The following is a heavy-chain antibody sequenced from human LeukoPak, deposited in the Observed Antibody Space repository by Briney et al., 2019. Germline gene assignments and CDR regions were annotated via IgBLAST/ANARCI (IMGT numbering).Heavy chain of an antibody. V-gene: IGHV3-48*01. CDR1: GFTFSSYS. Sequence: GGSLRLSCAASGFTFSSYSMNWVRQAPGKGLEWVSYISSSSSTIYYADSVKGRFTISRDNAKNSLYLQMNSLRAEDTAVYYCARETYIAVAGGGNYMDVWGKGTTVTVSS. D-gene: IGHD6-19*01. CDR3: ARETYIAVAGGGNYMDV. J-gene: IGHJ6*03. CDR2: ISSSSSTI.